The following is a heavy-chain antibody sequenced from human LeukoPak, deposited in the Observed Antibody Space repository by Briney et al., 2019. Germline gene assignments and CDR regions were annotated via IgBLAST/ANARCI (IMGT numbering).Heavy chain of an antibody. CDR3: ARGYYDILTGYFDAFDI. CDR1: GGSISSSSSY. CDR2: IYYSGST. J-gene: IGHJ3*02. Sequence: SETLSLTCTVSGGSISSSSSYWGWIRQPPGKGLEWIGSIYYSGSTYYNPSLKSRVTISVDTSKNQFSLKLSSVTAADTAVYYCARGYYDILTGYFDAFDIWGQGTMVTVSS. V-gene: IGHV4-39*07. D-gene: IGHD3-9*01.